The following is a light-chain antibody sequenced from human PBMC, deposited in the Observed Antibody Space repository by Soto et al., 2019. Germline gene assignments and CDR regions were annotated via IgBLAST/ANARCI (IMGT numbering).Light chain of an antibody. V-gene: IGLV2-23*01. CDR1: SSDGGSYNL. Sequence: QSVLTQPASVSGSPGQSITSSRTGTSSDGGSYNLVSRYQQHPHKAPKLMIYEGSKRPSGVSNRFSGSKSGNTASLTISWLKAEDEADYYCCSYAGSSTYVFGTGTKVTVL. CDR2: EGS. J-gene: IGLJ1*01. CDR3: CSYAGSSTYV.